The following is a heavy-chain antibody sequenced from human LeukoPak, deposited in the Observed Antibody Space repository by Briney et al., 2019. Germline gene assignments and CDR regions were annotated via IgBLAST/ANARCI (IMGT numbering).Heavy chain of an antibody. V-gene: IGHV3-72*01. J-gene: IGHJ4*02. CDR1: GFTFSDHY. CDR3: ARVKYSSGSYFDY. D-gene: IGHD3-22*01. CDR2: TRNKANSYTT. Sequence: GGSLRLSCAASGFTFSDHYMDWVRQAPGKGLEWVGRTRNKANSYTTEYAASVKGRFTISRDDSKNSLYLQMNSLETEDTAVYYCARVKYSSGSYFDYWGQGTLVTVSS.